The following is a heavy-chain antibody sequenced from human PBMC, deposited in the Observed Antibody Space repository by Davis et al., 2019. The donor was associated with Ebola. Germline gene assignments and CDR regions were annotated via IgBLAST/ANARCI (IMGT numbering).Heavy chain of an antibody. CDR1: GYTFTSYG. Sequence: ASVKVSCKASGYTFTSYGISWVRQAPGQGLEWMGWISAYNGNTNYAQKLQGRVTMTTDTSTNTAYMDLRNLDFDDTAVYYCARVSSREYCSSTSCFDFWGQGTLVTVSS. CDR3: ARVSSREYCSSTSCFDF. V-gene: IGHV1-18*01. D-gene: IGHD2-2*01. CDR2: ISAYNGNT. J-gene: IGHJ4*03.